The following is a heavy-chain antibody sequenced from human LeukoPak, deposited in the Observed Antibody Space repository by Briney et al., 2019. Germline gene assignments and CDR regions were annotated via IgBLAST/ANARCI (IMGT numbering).Heavy chain of an antibody. D-gene: IGHD4-11*01. CDR3: AKDDTVSMGYLEY. J-gene: IGHJ4*02. Sequence: GGSLLLSCSASGFTFSTYAITRVRQAPGKVLEWVYGISGDSSRTYDAVSVSGRFTISIDKSRNTLFLQMNSLRAGGTAVCYCAKDDTVSMGYLEYWGQGKLVTVSS. CDR2: ISGDSSRT. V-gene: IGHV3-23*01. CDR1: GFTFSTYA.